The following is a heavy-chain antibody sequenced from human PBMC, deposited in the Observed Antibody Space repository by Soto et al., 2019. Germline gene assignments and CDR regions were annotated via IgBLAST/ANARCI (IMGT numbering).Heavy chain of an antibody. CDR2: ISSSSSYI. J-gene: IGHJ4*02. D-gene: IGHD2-2*01. CDR3: ARDASYTSSYYYFDY. Sequence: EVQLVESGGGLVKPGGSLRLSCAASGFTFSSYSMNWVRQAPGKGLEWVSSISSSSSYIYYADSVKGRFTISRDNANNSLYLQMNSLRAEDTAVYYCARDASYTSSYYYFDYWGQGTLVTVSS. V-gene: IGHV3-21*01. CDR1: GFTFSSYS.